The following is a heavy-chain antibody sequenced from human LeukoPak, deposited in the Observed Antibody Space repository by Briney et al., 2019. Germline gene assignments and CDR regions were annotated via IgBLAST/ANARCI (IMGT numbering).Heavy chain of an antibody. J-gene: IGHJ6*03. CDR3: ARNLWDDYYYYMDV. CDR1: GFTFSSFT. Sequence: GGSLRLSCAASGFTFSSFTMSWVRQAPGKGLEWVSAMSGSGRSTYYADSVKGRFTISRDNSKNTLYLQMNSLRAEDTALYYCARNLWDDYYYYMDVWGKGTTVTVSS. V-gene: IGHV3-23*01. CDR2: MSGSGRST. D-gene: IGHD1-26*01.